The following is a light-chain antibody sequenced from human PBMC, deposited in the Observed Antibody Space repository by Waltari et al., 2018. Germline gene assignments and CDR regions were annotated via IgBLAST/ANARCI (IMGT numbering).Light chain of an antibody. V-gene: IGLV3-25*03. CDR2: KDT. CDR3: QSTDSSSTYTV. CDR1: TLPKLY. J-gene: IGLJ3*02. Sequence: SYDLTQPPSLSVPPGQTATIDCSGATLPKLYAYWYQQKPGQAPLLVISKDTERPSGIPERFSGSSSGTTVTLTISGVRAEDEGDYYCQSTDSSSTYTVFGGGTKLTVL.